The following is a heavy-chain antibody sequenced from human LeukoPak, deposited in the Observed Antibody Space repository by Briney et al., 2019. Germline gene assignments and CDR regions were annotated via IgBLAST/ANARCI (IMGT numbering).Heavy chain of an antibody. CDR2: IYTSGST. CDR3: ARDRYYYDSSGYVFDY. CDR1: GGSISSYY. Sequence: SETLSLTCTVSGGSISSYYWSWIRQPAGRGLEWIGRIYTSGSTNYNPSLKSRVTMSVDASKNQFSLKLSSVTAADTAVYYCARDRYYYDSSGYVFDYWGQGTLVTVSS. D-gene: IGHD3-22*01. V-gene: IGHV4-4*07. J-gene: IGHJ4*02.